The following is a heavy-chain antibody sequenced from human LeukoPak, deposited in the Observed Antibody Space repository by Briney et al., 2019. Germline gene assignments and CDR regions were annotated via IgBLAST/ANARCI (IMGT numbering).Heavy chain of an antibody. J-gene: IGHJ4*02. Sequence: SETLSLTCAVSGVSFNDYYWSWVRQTPGKGLEWIGEINHSGYTNDSPSLKSRVTLSIDTSRKQFSLNLRSVTVADTGIYYCTRMTMGHDYWGQGTLVTVSS. D-gene: IGHD4/OR15-4a*01. V-gene: IGHV4-34*01. CDR3: TRMTMGHDY. CDR1: GVSFNDYY. CDR2: INHSGYT.